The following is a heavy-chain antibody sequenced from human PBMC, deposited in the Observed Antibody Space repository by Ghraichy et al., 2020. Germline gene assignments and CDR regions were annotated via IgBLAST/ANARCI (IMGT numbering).Heavy chain of an antibody. Sequence: LSLTCAASGFTFSTYNMHWVRQATGKGLEWVSSIGKGGETYYSGSVKGRFTISRENGKKLLYLQMNSLRAGDTAVYYCARDGGGLDVWGQGTTVIVSS. V-gene: IGHV3-13*01. J-gene: IGHJ6*02. CDR3: ARDGGGLDV. CDR2: IGKGGET. D-gene: IGHD3-16*01. CDR1: GFTFSTYN.